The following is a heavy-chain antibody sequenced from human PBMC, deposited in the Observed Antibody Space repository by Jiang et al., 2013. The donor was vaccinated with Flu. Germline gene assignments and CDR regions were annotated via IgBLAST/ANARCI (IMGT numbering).Heavy chain of an antibody. V-gene: IGHV4-38-2*01. D-gene: IGHD3-9*01. Sequence: GPGLVKPSETLSLTCAVSGYSISSGYYWGWIRQPPGKGLEWIGSIYHSGSTYYNPSLKSRVAISVDTSKNQFSLKLSSVTAADTAVYYCARSDYILTGSSLDAFDIWGQGTMVTVSS. CDR3: ARSDYILTGSSLDAFDI. CDR2: IYHSGST. J-gene: IGHJ3*02. CDR1: GYSISSGYY.